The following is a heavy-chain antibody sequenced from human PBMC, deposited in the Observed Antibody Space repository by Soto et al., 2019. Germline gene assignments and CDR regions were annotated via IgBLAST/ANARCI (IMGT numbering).Heavy chain of an antibody. D-gene: IGHD2-15*01. CDR1: GYSFTSYW. CDR3: ARPPLPGYSIHFNS. J-gene: IGHJ4*02. CDR2: IYPGDSDT. Sequence: PGESLKISCKGSGYSFTSYWIGWVRQMPGKGLEWMGIIYPGDSDTRYSPSFQGQVTISADRSTGTAFLQWRSLKASDTVLYYCARPPLPGYSIHFNSWGQGTLVTVSS. V-gene: IGHV5-51*01.